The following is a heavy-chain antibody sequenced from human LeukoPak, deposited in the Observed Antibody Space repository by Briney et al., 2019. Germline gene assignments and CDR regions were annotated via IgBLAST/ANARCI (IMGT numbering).Heavy chain of an antibody. Sequence: SETLSLTCTVSGGSISISSYYWGWIRQPPGKGLEWIGSIYYGGSTYYNPSLKSRVTISVDTSKNQFSLKLSSVTAADTAVYYCARHIESMPAYLFDYWGQGTLVTVSS. CDR3: ARHIESMPAYLFDY. V-gene: IGHV4-39*01. CDR1: GGSISISSYY. J-gene: IGHJ4*02. D-gene: IGHD2/OR15-2a*01. CDR2: IYYGGST.